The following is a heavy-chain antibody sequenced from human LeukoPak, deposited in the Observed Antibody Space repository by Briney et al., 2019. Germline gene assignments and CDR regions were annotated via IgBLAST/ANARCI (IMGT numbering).Heavy chain of an antibody. V-gene: IGHV4-34*01. D-gene: IGHD3-22*01. CDR2: INHGGST. Sequence: PSETLSLTCAVYGGSFSGDFWSWIRQSPGKGLEWIGEINHGGSTTYNPSLQSRVTMSVDTSTNQISLKMTSVTAADTAVYYCARSLVVVITWSTNLYYFDYWGQGTLVTVSS. CDR3: ARSLVVVITWSTNLYYFDY. CDR1: GGSFSGDF. J-gene: IGHJ4*02.